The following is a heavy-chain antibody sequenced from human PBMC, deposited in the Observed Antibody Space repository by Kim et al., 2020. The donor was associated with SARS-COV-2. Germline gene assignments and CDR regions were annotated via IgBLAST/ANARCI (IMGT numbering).Heavy chain of an antibody. CDR2: INPDSGVT. J-gene: IGHJ4*02. Sequence: ASVKVSCKTSGYTFTTRYLHWVRQDPGHGLEWMGRINPDSGVTDYAQRFQGRVTMTRDKSISTVYMELSSLKSDDTVVYYCARGNTETIDYWGQGTLVTVSS. CDR3: ARGNTETIDY. V-gene: IGHV1-2*05. CDR1: GYTFTTRY.